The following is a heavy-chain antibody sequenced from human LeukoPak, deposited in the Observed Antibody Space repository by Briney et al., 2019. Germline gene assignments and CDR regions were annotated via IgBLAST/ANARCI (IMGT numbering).Heavy chain of an antibody. V-gene: IGHV3-30*19. J-gene: IGHJ4*02. CDR3: ARDGDGDYVFSYYFDY. CDR1: GFTFSSCG. Sequence: GGSLRLSCAASGFTFSSCGMHWVRQAPGKGLEWVALISYDESNTFYADSVKGRFTISRDNSRNTLYLQMNSLRVGDTAVYYCARDGDGDYVFSYYFDYWGQGTLVTVSS. CDR2: ISYDESNT. D-gene: IGHD4-17*01.